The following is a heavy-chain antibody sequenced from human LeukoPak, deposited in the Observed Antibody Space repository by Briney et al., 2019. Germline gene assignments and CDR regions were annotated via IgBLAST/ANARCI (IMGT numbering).Heavy chain of an antibody. Sequence: ASVKVSCKASGYTFTSYAMNWVRQAPGQGLEWMGRINPNSGGTNYAQNFQGRVTMTRDTSISTASMELSRLRSDDTAIYYCARETMGWGQGTLVTVSA. CDR1: GYTFTSYA. CDR3: ARETMG. V-gene: IGHV1-2*06. D-gene: IGHD4/OR15-4a*01. J-gene: IGHJ4*02. CDR2: INPNSGGT.